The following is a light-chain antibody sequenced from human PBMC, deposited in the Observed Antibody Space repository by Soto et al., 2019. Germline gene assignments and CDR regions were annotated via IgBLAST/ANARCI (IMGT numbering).Light chain of an antibody. CDR3: QQSNSITWT. Sequence: DIQMTQSPSTLSASVGDRVTITCRASQSISSWLAWYQQKPGKAPKLLIYDASSLESGVPSRFSGSGSGADFTLTISSLQPEDFATYSCQQSNSITWTFGQGTKVDIK. V-gene: IGKV1-5*01. CDR1: QSISSW. CDR2: DAS. J-gene: IGKJ1*01.